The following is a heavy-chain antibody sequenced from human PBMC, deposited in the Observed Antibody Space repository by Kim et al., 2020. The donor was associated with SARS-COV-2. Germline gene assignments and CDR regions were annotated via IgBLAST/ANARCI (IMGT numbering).Heavy chain of an antibody. CDR2: ISPGGDTT. Sequence: ASVKVSCKASGYTFTDYYILWVRQAPGQGLEWMAVISPGGDTTTYAQKFRGRVTVASDTSTRTVYMDLSSLRSEDTAVYYCARMVGATWKHFDYWGQGTLVTVSS. CDR3: ARMVGATWKHFDY. CDR1: GYTFTDYY. J-gene: IGHJ4*02. V-gene: IGHV1-46*03. D-gene: IGHD1-26*01.